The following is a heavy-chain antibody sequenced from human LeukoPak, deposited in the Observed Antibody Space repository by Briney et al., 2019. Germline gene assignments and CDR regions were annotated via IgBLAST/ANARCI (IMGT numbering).Heavy chain of an antibody. J-gene: IGHJ4*02. D-gene: IGHD6-6*01. V-gene: IGHV4-59*01. CDR3: ARKQYSSSGHDY. CDR1: GGSISSYY. CDR2: IYYSGST. Sequence: SETLSLTCTVSGGSISSYYWSWIRQPPGKGLEWIGYIYYSGSTNYNPSLKSRVTISVDTSKNQFSLKLSSVTAADTAVYYCARKQYSSSGHDYWGQGTLVTVSS.